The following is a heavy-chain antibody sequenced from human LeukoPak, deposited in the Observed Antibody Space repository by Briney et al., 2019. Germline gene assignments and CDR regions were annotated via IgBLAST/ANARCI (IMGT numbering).Heavy chain of an antibody. V-gene: IGHV4-4*02. CDR3: ARDPTSTQAAAGTLANWFDP. Sequence: PSETLSLTCAVSGGSISSSNWWSWVRQPPGKGLEWIGEIYHSGSTNYNPSLKSRVTISVDKSKNQFSLKLSSVTAADTAVYYCARDPTSTQAAAGTLANWFDPWGQGTLVTVSS. J-gene: IGHJ5*02. CDR2: IYHSGST. D-gene: IGHD6-13*01. CDR1: GGSISSSNW.